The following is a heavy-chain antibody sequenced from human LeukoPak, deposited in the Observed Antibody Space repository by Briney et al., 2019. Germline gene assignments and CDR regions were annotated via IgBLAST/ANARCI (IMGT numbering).Heavy chain of an antibody. Sequence: VRQMPGKGLEWMGIIYPGDSDSRYSPSFQGQVTISADKSISTAYLRWSSLKASDTAVYYCARQSGGRFFDSWGQGTLVTVSS. D-gene: IGHD2-15*01. CDR3: ARQSGGRFFDS. CDR2: IYPGDSDS. J-gene: IGHJ4*02. V-gene: IGHV5-51*01.